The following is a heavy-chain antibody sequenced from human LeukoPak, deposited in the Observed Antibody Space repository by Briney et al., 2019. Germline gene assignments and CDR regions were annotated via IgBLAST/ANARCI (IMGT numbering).Heavy chain of an antibody. J-gene: IGHJ4*02. CDR3: ARGAPYYYDSSGYLFDY. D-gene: IGHD3-22*01. V-gene: IGHV4-59*01. CDR1: GGSINSYY. CDR2: IYYSGST. Sequence: SETLSLTCTVSGGSINSYYWSWIRQPPGKGLEWIGYIYYSGSTNYNPSLKSRVTISVDTSKHQFSLKLSSVTAADTAVYYCARGAPYYYDSSGYLFDYWGQGTLVTVSS.